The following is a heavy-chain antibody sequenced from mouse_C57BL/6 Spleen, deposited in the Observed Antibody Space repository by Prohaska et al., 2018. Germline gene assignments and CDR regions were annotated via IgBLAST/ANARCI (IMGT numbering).Heavy chain of an antibody. J-gene: IGHJ3*01. V-gene: IGHV9-3*01. CDR2: RNTYSGVS. CDR1: GYTFTTYG. Sequence: KASGYTFTTYGMTWVKQAPGQGLKWMGWRNTYSGVSTYADDFKGRFAFSLETSASTAYLQINNLKNEDTATYFCARGYYDYDMGFAYWGQGTLVTVSA. CDR3: ARGYYDYDMGFAY. D-gene: IGHD2-4*01.